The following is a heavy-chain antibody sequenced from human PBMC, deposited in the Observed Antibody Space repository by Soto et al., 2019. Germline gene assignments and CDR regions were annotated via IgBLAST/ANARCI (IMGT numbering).Heavy chain of an antibody. Sequence: EVQLLESGGGLVQPGGSLRLSCAASGFIFSTYAMNWVRQAPGKGLEWVSAISSRGDSTYYAESVRGRFTMSRDNSINTLYLQLRRLRTEDTAVYYCARPRGYGVFDAGDIWGQGTMVTVSS. V-gene: IGHV3-23*01. CDR3: ARPRGYGVFDAGDI. J-gene: IGHJ3*02. CDR2: ISSRGDST. D-gene: IGHD4-17*01. CDR1: GFIFSTYA.